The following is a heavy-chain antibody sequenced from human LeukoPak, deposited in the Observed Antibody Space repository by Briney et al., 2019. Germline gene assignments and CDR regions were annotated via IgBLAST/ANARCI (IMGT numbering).Heavy chain of an antibody. Sequence: ASVKVSCKASGYTFTGYYMHWVRQAPGQGLEWMGWINPNSGGTNYAQKFQGWDTMTRDTSISTAYMELSRLRSDDTAVYYCARARITMVRGAPRYYGMDVWGQGTTVTVSS. V-gene: IGHV1-2*04. CDR2: INPNSGGT. J-gene: IGHJ6*02. CDR3: ARARITMVRGAPRYYGMDV. CDR1: GYTFTGYY. D-gene: IGHD3-10*01.